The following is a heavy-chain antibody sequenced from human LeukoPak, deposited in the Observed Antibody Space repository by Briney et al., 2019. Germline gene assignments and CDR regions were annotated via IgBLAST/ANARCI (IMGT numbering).Heavy chain of an antibody. CDR1: GFTFSSYE. CDR2: ISSSGSTI. CDR3: AGGRITGTRD. J-gene: IGHJ4*02. D-gene: IGHD1-7*01. Sequence: PGGSLRLSCAASGFTFSSYEMNWVRQAPGKGLEWVSYISSSGSTIYYADSVKGRFTISRDNAKNSLYLQMNSLRAEDTAVYYCAGGRITGTRDWGQGTLVTVSS. V-gene: IGHV3-48*03.